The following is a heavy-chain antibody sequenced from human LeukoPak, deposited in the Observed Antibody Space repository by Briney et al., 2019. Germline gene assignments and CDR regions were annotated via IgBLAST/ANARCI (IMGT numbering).Heavy chain of an antibody. J-gene: IGHJ5*02. CDR3: ARLGTGYDSSGYSIGWFDP. Sequence: PSETLSLTCTVSGGSISSYYWSWIRQPPGKGLEWIGYIYYSGNTNYNPSLKSRVTISVDTSKNQFSLRLSSVTAADTAVYYCARLGTGYDSSGYSIGWFDPWGQRTLVTVSS. D-gene: IGHD3-22*01. CDR2: IYYSGNT. V-gene: IGHV4-59*08. CDR1: GGSISSYY.